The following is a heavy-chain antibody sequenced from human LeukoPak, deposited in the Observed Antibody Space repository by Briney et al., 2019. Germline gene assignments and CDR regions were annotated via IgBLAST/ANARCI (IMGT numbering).Heavy chain of an antibody. V-gene: IGHV3-20*04. D-gene: IGHD3-16*02. CDR1: GFTFSSYI. Sequence: PGGSLRLSCAASGFTFSSYIMNWVRQAPRKGLEWVPGINWNGGSTGYADSVKGRFTLSRDNAKNSLYLHMNSLSAEDAALYYLARDLVYYFYGWGSYRRGAPFDYWGQGTLVTVSS. CDR2: INWNGGST. J-gene: IGHJ4*02. CDR3: ARDLVYYFYGWGSYRRGAPFDY.